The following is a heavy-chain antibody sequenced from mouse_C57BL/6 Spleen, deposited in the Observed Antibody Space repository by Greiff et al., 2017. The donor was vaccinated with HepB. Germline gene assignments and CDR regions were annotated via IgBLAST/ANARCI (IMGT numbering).Heavy chain of an antibody. CDR1: GYAFSSYW. D-gene: IGHD2-4*01. J-gene: IGHJ2*01. Sequence: QVQLQQSGAELVKPGASVKISCKASGYAFSSYWMNWVKQRPGKGLEWIGQIYPGDGDTNYNGKFKGKATLTADKSSSTAYMQLSSLTSEDSAVYFGARSGYDYDGLDCWGQGTTLTVSS. V-gene: IGHV1-80*01. CDR3: ARSGYDYDGLDC. CDR2: IYPGDGDT.